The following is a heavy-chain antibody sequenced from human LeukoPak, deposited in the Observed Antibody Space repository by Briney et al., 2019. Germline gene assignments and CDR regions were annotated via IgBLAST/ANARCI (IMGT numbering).Heavy chain of an antibody. J-gene: IGHJ6*03. CDR1: GFTFSSYW. CDR2: IKQDGSEK. D-gene: IGHD6-13*01. V-gene: IGHV3-7*01. Sequence: PGGSLRLSCAASGFTFSSYWMSWVRQAPGKGLDWVANIKQDGSEKYYVDSVKGRFTISRDNAKNSLYLQMNSLRAEDTAVYYCARCQRSSLYYYYYMDVWGKGTKVTVSS. CDR3: ARCQRSSLYYYYYMDV.